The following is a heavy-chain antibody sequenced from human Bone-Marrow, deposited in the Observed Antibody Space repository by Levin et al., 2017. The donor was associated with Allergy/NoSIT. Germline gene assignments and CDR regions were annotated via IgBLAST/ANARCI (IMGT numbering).Heavy chain of an antibody. J-gene: IGHJ4*02. D-gene: IGHD5-24*01. V-gene: IGHV3-23*01. CDR1: GFRFSNYA. Sequence: HPGGSLRLSCAASGFRFSNYAMTWVRQAPGKGLEWVSTISGSGYNTFYADSMRGRFTISKDNSNNLLYLQIDSLRVEDTAVYYCAKGWLQFEYFDYWGQGTLVTVSS. CDR3: AKGWLQFEYFDY. CDR2: ISGSGYNT.